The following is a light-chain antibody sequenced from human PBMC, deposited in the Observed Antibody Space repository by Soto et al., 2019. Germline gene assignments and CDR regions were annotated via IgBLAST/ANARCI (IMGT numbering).Light chain of an antibody. Sequence: EIVMTQSPATLSPSPXARDTLSCRASQSVSSNLAWYQQKPGQAPRLLIYGASTRATGIPARFSGSGSGTEFTLTISSLQSEDFAVYYCQQRSNWITFGQGTRLEIK. CDR1: QSVSSN. V-gene: IGKV3-15*01. CDR3: QQRSNWIT. CDR2: GAS. J-gene: IGKJ5*01.